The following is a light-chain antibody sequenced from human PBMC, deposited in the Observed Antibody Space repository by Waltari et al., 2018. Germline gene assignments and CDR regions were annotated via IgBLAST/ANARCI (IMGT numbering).Light chain of an antibody. Sequence: DIQMTQSPSTLSASVGDRVTITCRASQSLSNWLAWYQQKPVKAPKVLIYKASTLESGVPSRFSGNGSGTKFTLTISSLQPDDFATYYCQQYRNLWTFGQGTKVEIK. CDR1: QSLSNW. J-gene: IGKJ1*01. CDR3: QQYRNLWT. CDR2: KAS. V-gene: IGKV1-5*03.